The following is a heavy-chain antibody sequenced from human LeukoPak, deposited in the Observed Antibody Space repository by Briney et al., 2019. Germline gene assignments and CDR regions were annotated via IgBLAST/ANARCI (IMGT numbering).Heavy chain of an antibody. CDR2: IYQIGST. V-gene: IGHV4-38-2*02. Sequence: SETLSLTCTVSGYFIRSGYYWGWVRQPPGRGLEWVGSIYQIGSTYYNPSFKSRVTISVDTSKNQFSLKLSSVTAADTAVYYCARGYGVQYWGQGTLVTVSS. CDR3: ARGYGVQY. CDR1: GYFIRSGYY. D-gene: IGHD4-17*01. J-gene: IGHJ4*02.